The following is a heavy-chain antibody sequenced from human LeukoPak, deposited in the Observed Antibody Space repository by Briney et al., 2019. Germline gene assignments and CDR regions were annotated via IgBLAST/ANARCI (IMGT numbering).Heavy chain of an antibody. CDR3: ARDKTVTGYYGMDV. D-gene: IGHD4-11*01. CDR2: IIPIFGTA. J-gene: IGHJ6*02. CDR1: GGTFSSYG. V-gene: IGHV1-69*13. Sequence: SVKVSCKASGGTFSSYGISWVRQAPGQGLEWMGGIIPIFGTANYAQKFQGRVTITADESTSTAYMELSSLRSEDTAVYYCARDKTVTGYYGMDVWGQGTTATVSS.